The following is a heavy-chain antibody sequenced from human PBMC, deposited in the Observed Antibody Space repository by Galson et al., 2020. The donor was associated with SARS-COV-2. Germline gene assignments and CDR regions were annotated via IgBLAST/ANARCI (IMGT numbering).Heavy chain of an antibody. Sequence: PGASLRLSCAASGFTFSDCPMHWVRQAPGKGLEWVAVIWYDGSNKYYADSVKGRFTISRDNSKNTLYLQMNSLRAEDTATYYCAREGGSGIIAAPTDYWGQGTLVTVSS. CDR1: GFTFSDCP. V-gene: IGHV3-33*01. CDR3: AREGGSGIIAAPTDY. J-gene: IGHJ4*02. D-gene: IGHD6-25*01. CDR2: IWYDGSNK.